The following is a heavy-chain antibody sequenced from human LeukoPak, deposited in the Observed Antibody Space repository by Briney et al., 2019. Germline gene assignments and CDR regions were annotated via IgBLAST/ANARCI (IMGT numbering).Heavy chain of an antibody. CDR3: ARDFLLQSEGLFDY. CDR1: GGSISSYY. J-gene: IGHJ4*02. CDR2: FYISGST. V-gene: IGHV4-4*07. D-gene: IGHD4-11*01. Sequence: PSETLSLTCTVSGGSISSYYWSWIRQPAGKGLEWIGRFYISGSTNYNPSLKSRVTMSVDTSKNQFSLRLNSVTAADTAVYYCARDFLLQSEGLFDYWGQGTLVTVCS.